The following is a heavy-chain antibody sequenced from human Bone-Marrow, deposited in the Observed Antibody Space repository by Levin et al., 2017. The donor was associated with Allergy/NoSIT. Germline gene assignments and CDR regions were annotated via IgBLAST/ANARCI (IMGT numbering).Heavy chain of an antibody. CDR2: IHPGDSDT. CDR3: ARGVRSAYGSGSLYYMDV. Sequence: GESLKISCKGSGYSFTSYWIGWVRQMPGKGLEWMGIIHPGDSDTRYSPSFQGQVTISADKSISTAYLQWSSLMASDTAMYYCARGVRSAYGSGSLYYMDVWGKGTTVTVSS. J-gene: IGHJ6*03. CDR1: GYSFTSYW. V-gene: IGHV5-51*01. D-gene: IGHD3-10*01.